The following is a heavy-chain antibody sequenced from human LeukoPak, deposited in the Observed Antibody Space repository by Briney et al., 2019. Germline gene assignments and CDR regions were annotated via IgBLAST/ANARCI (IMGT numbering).Heavy chain of an antibody. J-gene: IGHJ4*02. Sequence: SETLSLTCAVYGGSFSGYYWSWIRQPPGKGLEWIGEINHSGSTNYNPSLKSRVTISVDTSKSQFSLKLSSVTAADTAVYYCARRYYDSSGYYHDFDNWGQGTLVTVSS. V-gene: IGHV4-34*01. D-gene: IGHD3-22*01. CDR2: INHSGST. CDR1: GGSFSGYY. CDR3: ARRYYDSSGYYHDFDN.